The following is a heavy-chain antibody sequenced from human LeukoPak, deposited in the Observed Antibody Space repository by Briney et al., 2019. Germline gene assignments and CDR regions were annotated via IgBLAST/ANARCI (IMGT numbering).Heavy chain of an antibody. D-gene: IGHD3-9*01. CDR2: IYYRGNT. V-gene: IGHV4-59*01. CDR3: ARDKDILAGGNLDV. J-gene: IGHJ3*01. CDR1: GGSISGYY. Sequence: SETLSLTCSVSGGSISGYYWGWIRQPPGKGLEWIGYIYYRGNTKYNPSLKSRVTMSVDTSKNEFSLQLSSVTAADTSRYYCARDKDILAGGNLDVWGRGTMVTVSS.